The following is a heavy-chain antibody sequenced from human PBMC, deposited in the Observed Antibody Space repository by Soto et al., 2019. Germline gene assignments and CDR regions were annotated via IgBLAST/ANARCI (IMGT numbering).Heavy chain of an antibody. CDR2: IYYSGST. V-gene: IGHV4-39*01. CDR3: ASSYGDYVSY. D-gene: IGHD4-17*01. CDR1: GCSISSSSYY. Sequence: PSETLYLTCTVSGCSISSSSYYWGWIRQPSGKGLEWIGSIYYSGSTYYNPSLKSRVTISVDTSKNQFSLKLSSVTAADTAVYYCASSYGDYVSYWGQGTLVTVSS. J-gene: IGHJ4*02.